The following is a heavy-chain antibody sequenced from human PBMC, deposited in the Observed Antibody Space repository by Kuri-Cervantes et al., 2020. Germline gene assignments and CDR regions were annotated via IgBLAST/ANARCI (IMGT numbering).Heavy chain of an antibody. Sequence: ASVKVSCKASGYTFPGYYMHWVRQAPGQGLEWMGWINPNSGGTNYAQKFQGRVTMTRDTSISTAYMELSRLRSDDTAVYYCARAPPVGATRVDYWGQGTLVTVSS. J-gene: IGHJ4*02. CDR1: GYTFPGYY. D-gene: IGHD1-26*01. V-gene: IGHV1-2*02. CDR3: ARAPPVGATRVDY. CDR2: INPNSGGT.